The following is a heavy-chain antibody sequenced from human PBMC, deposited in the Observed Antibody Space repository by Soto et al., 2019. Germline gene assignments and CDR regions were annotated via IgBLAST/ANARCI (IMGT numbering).Heavy chain of an antibody. Sequence: PGGSLRLSCAASGFTFSNYVMTWVRQAPGKGLEWVSGISGSGGSTYYADSVKGRFTISRDNSKNTLYLQMNSLRAEDTAVYYCAKTHVTYFYDSGGYYYSDYWGQGALVTVSS. CDR3: AKTHVTYFYDSGGYYYSDY. V-gene: IGHV3-23*01. J-gene: IGHJ4*02. CDR1: GFTFSNYV. CDR2: ISGSGGST. D-gene: IGHD3-22*01.